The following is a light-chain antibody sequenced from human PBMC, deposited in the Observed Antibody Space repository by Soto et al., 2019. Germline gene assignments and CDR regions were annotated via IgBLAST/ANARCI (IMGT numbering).Light chain of an antibody. V-gene: IGLV2-14*01. J-gene: IGLJ1*01. CDR2: EVS. Sequence: QSVLTQPASVSGSPGQSITISCTGTSSDVGGYNYDSWYQQHPGKAPKLMIYEVSNRPSGVSNRFSGSKSGNTASLTISGLQAEDEADYYCSSYTSSSTPPYVFGTGTKLTVL. CDR1: SSDVGGYNY. CDR3: SSYTSSSTPPYV.